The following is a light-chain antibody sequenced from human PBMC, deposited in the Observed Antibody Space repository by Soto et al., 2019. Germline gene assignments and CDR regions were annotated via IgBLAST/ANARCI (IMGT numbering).Light chain of an antibody. CDR1: QSVSNK. CDR2: GAS. V-gene: IGKV3-15*01. CDR3: QQYTGPPTT. Sequence: EIVMTQSPATLSVSPGERATLSCRASQSVSNKLAWYQQKPGQAPRLLIYGASTRATGIPARFSGSGSGTDFTLTITRLEPEDSAVYFCQQYTGPPTTFGQGTRLEIK. J-gene: IGKJ5*01.